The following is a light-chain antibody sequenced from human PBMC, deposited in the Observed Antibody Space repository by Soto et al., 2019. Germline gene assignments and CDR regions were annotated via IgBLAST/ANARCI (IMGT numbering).Light chain of an antibody. CDR1: SSDVGGYNY. CDR3: SSYTAGPLSCV. J-gene: IGLJ1*01. Sequence: QSALTQPASVSASPGQSITISCTGTSSDVGGYNYVSWYQQHPGKVPKLIIYGVTNRPSGVSNRFSGSKSGNTAPLTISGLQVEDEADYYCSSYTAGPLSCVFGTGTKVTVL. CDR2: GVT. V-gene: IGLV2-14*01.